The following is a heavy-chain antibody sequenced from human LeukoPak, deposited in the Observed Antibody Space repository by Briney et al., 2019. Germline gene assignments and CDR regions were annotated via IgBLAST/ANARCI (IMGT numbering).Heavy chain of an antibody. D-gene: IGHD4-17*01. CDR1: GFTFSNYA. J-gene: IGHJ6*02. Sequence: GGSLRLPCAASGFTFSNYAMTWVRQAPGKGLEWVSGISGSGGTTYYAGSVKGRFTISRDNSKNTLYLQVSSLRAEDTAVYYCAKGYGDHYFNMDVWGQGTMVTVSS. CDR2: ISGSGGTT. CDR3: AKGYGDHYFNMDV. V-gene: IGHV3-23*01.